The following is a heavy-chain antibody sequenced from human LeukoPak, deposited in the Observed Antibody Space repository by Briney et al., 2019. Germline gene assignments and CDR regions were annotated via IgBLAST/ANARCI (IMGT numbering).Heavy chain of an antibody. CDR3: ARNRASSGWYY. D-gene: IGHD6-19*01. J-gene: IGHJ4*02. V-gene: IGHV3-48*03. CDR1: GFTFSSYE. CDR2: ISGSGSTI. Sequence: PGGSLRLSCVASGFTFSSYEMNWVRQAPGKGLEWVSYISGSGSTIYYADSVKGRFTISRDNAKNSLYLQMNSLGAQDTAIYYCARNRASSGWYYWGQGTLVTVSS.